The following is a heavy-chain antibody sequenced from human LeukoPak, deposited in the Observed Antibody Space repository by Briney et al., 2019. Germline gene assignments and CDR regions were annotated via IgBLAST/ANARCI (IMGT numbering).Heavy chain of an antibody. D-gene: IGHD2-2*01. V-gene: IGHV1-2*02. CDR1: GYTFTGYY. CDR3: AREGNCSSTSYYGWFDP. Sequence: ASVKVSCKASGYTFTGYYMHWVRQAPGQGLEWMGWINPNSGGTNYAQKFQGRVTMTRDTSISTAYMELSRLRSDDTAVYYCAREGNCSSTSYYGWFDPWGQGTLVTVSS. CDR2: INPNSGGT. J-gene: IGHJ5*02.